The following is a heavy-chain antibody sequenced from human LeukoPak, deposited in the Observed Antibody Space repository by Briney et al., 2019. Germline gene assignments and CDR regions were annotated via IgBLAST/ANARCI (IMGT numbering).Heavy chain of an antibody. CDR1: GGSFSSYY. J-gene: IGHJ4*02. V-gene: IGHV4-59*10. CDR3: AAAGTGGIDY. D-gene: IGHD6-13*01. Sequence: SETLSLTCAVYGGSFSSYYWSWIRQPAGKGLGWIGRIYTSGSTNYNPSLKSRVTMSVDTSKNQFSLKLSSVTAADTAVYYCAAAGTGGIDYWGQGTLVTVSS. CDR2: IYTSGST.